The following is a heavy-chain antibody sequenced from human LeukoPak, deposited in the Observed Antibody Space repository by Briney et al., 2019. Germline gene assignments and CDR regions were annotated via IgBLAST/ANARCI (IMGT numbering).Heavy chain of an antibody. CDR1: GYTFNGYY. D-gene: IGHD5-12*01. Sequence: ASVKVSCKASGYTFNGYYMHWVRQAPGQGLEWMGWLNPDSAGTNYAQRFQGRVTMTRDPSISTAYMELSRLKSDDTAVYYCARRALFGDSGYDYNWFDPWGQGTLVTVSS. CDR2: LNPDSAGT. V-gene: IGHV1-2*02. CDR3: ARRALFGDSGYDYNWFDP. J-gene: IGHJ5*02.